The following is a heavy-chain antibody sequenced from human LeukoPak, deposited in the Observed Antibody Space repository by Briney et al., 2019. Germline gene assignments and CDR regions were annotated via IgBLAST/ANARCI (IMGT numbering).Heavy chain of an antibody. CDR2: IGGSSFV. J-gene: IGHJ4*02. CDR1: GFTFRTYT. V-gene: IGHV3-21*01. D-gene: IGHD3-16*01. Sequence: GGSLRLSCAASGFTFRTYTMNWVRQAPGKGLEWVSSIGGSSFVFYADSVKGRFTISRDNAKNSLYLQMNSLRVEDTAMYYCARVQGERRDYWGQGTLVTVSS. CDR3: ARVQGERRDY.